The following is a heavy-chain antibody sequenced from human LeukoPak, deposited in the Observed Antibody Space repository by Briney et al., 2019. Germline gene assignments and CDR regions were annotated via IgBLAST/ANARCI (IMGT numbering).Heavy chain of an antibody. CDR3: AKWSGDYPSYYLDY. V-gene: IGHV3-33*06. J-gene: IGHJ4*02. D-gene: IGHD4-17*01. CDR1: GXTFSSFG. CDR2: IRSDGSSK. Sequence: GRSLRLPCAASGXTFSSFGLHWVRQAPGKGLEWVALIRSDGSSKNYADSVKGRFTISRDTSKNTVHLQMNNLRAEDTAVYYCAKWSGDYPSYYLDYWGQGTLVTVSS.